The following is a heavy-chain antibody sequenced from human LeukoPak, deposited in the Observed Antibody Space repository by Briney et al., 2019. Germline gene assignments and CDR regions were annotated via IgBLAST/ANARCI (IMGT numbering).Heavy chain of an antibody. V-gene: IGHV1-8*03. CDR2: MNPNSGNT. CDR1: GYTFTSYD. J-gene: IGHJ4*02. D-gene: IGHD4-17*01. CDR3: ARVYPDYGDYIDY. Sequence: GASVKVSCKAPGYTFTSYDINWVRQATGQGLEWMGWMNPNSGNTGYAQKFQGRVTITRNTSISTAYMELSSLRSEDTAVYYCARVYPDYGDYIDYWGQGTLVTVSS.